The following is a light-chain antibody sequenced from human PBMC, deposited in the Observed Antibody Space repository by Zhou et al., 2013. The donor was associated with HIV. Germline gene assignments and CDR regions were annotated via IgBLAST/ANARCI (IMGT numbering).Light chain of an antibody. Sequence: EIVLTQSPGTLSLSPGERATLSCRASQSVSSSYLAWYQQKPGQAPRLLIYGASSRATGIPDRFSGSGYGTDFTLSISRLEPEDFAVYYCQQYGSSTITFGQGTRL. CDR2: GAS. CDR1: QSVSSSY. J-gene: IGKJ5*01. V-gene: IGKV3-20*01. CDR3: QQYGSSTIT.